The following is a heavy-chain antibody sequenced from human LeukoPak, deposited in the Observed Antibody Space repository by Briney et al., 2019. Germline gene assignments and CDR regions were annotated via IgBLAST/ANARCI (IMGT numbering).Heavy chain of an antibody. J-gene: IGHJ5*02. CDR2: IYYSGST. D-gene: IGHD6-13*01. Sequence: SQTLSLTGAVSGGSISSGGYSWSWIRQPPGKGLEWIGYIYYSGSTYYNPSLKSRVTISVDTSKNQFSLKLSSVTAADTAVYYCARQYSNNWYDDRGWFDPWGQGTLVTVSS. CDR3: ARQYSNNWYDDRGWFDP. CDR1: GGSISSGGYS. V-gene: IGHV4-30-4*07.